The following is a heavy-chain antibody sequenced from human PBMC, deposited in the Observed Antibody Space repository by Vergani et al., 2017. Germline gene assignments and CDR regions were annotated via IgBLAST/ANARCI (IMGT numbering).Heavy chain of an antibody. D-gene: IGHD3-3*01. J-gene: IGHJ2*01. CDR1: SGSISSHY. Sequence: QVQLQESGPGLVKPSETLSLTCTVSSGSISSHYWSWIRQPPGKGLEWIGYIYYSGSTNYNPSLKSRVTISVDTSKNQFSLKLSSVTAADTAVYYCARDRYYEFWSGYYLEPGHWYFDLWGRGTLVTVSS. CDR3: ARDRYYEFWSGYYLEPGHWYFDL. CDR2: IYYSGST. V-gene: IGHV4-59*11.